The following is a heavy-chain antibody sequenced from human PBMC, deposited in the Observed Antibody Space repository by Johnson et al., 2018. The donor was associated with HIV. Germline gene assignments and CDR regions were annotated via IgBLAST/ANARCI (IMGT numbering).Heavy chain of an antibody. V-gene: IGHV3-66*01. CDR3: ARRLITREGSDSPTDAFDI. Sequence: VQLVESGGGLVQPGGSLRLSCAASGFTVSGNYMSWVRQAPGKGLECVSVIYSGVSTYYADSVQGRFTIPIDNSKNTLYLQMNSLRVEDTAVYYCARRLITREGSDSPTDAFDIWGQGTMVTVSS. CDR2: IYSGVST. J-gene: IGHJ3*02. D-gene: IGHD1-26*01. CDR1: GFTVSGNY.